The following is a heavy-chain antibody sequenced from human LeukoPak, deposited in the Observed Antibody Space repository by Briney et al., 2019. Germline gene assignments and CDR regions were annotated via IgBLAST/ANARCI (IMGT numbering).Heavy chain of an antibody. CDR3: ARLPLGVITFGGVIVIDGYFDY. CDR2: IYYSGST. D-gene: IGHD3-16*02. CDR1: GGSISSSSYY. V-gene: IGHV4-39*01. J-gene: IGHJ4*02. Sequence: SETLSLTCTVSGGSISSSSYYWGWIRQPPGKGLEWIGGIYYSGSTYYNPSLKSRVTISVDTSKNQFSLKLSSVTAADTAVYYCARLPLGVITFGGVIVIDGYFDYWGQGTLVTVSS.